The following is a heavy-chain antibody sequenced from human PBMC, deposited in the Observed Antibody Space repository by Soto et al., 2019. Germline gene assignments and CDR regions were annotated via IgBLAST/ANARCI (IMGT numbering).Heavy chain of an antibody. CDR3: AKARQDIVVAYYMDV. J-gene: IGHJ6*03. D-gene: IGHD2-2*01. CDR2: ICGSGGST. CDR1: GFTFSSYA. V-gene: IGHV3-23*01. Sequence: EVQLLESGGGLVQPGGSLRLSCAASGFTFSSYAMSWVRQAPGKGLEWVSAICGSGGSTYYADSVKGRFTISRDNSKNTLYLQMNSLRAEDTAVYYCAKARQDIVVAYYMDVWGKGTTVTVSS.